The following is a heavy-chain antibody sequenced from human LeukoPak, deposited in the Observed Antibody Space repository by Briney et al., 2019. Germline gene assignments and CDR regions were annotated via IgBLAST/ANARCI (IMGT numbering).Heavy chain of an antibody. Sequence: GGSLRLSCAASGFNFSDYWIHWVRQAPGKGLVWVSLIHSDGGTTNYADSVKGRFTISRDNAKNTVYLQINSLRVEDTAVYYCARDIYSIAEWGQGTLVTVSS. CDR1: GFNFSDYW. D-gene: IGHD1-26*01. CDR3: ARDIYSIAE. CDR2: IHSDGGTT. J-gene: IGHJ4*02. V-gene: IGHV3-74*01.